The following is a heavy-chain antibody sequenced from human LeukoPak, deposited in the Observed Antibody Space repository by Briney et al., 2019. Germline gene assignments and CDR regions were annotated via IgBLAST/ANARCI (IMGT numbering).Heavy chain of an antibody. CDR1: GGTFSSYA. CDR3: VREWDHTRMTFDI. Sequence: ASVKVSCKASGGTFSSYAISWVRQAPGQGLEWMGRIGTYNGNTKYAQEFQGRVTMTTDTSTSTGYMELRNLRSDDTAVYFCVREWDHTRMTFDIWGQGTMVTVSS. CDR2: IGTYNGNT. D-gene: IGHD1-26*01. V-gene: IGHV1-18*01. J-gene: IGHJ3*02.